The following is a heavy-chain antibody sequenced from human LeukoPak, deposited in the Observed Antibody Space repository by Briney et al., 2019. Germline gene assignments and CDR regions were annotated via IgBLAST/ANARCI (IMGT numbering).Heavy chain of an antibody. CDR1: GGTFSSYT. J-gene: IGHJ3*02. CDR3: ASTRYYDFWSGYYAFDI. V-gene: IGHV1-69*02. CDR2: IIPILGIA. Sequence: SVKVSCKASGGTFSSYTISWVRQAPGQGLEWMGRIIPILGIANYAQKFQGRVAITADKSTSTAYMELSSLRSEDTAVYYCASTRYYDFWSGYYAFDIWGQGTMVTVSS. D-gene: IGHD3-3*01.